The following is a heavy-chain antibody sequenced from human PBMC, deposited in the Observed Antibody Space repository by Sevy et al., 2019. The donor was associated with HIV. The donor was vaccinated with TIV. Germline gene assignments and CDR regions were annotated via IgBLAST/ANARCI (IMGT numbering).Heavy chain of an antibody. Sequence: GGSLRLSCAASGFTFSDHYMDWVRQAPGKGLEWVGRIRNKANSDTTEYAASVKGRFTISRDDSKNSLYLQMNSLKTEDTAVYYCARVPTYGSVTCFLDYWGQGSLVTVSS. CDR2: IRNKANSDTT. CDR1: GFTFSDHY. J-gene: IGHJ4*02. CDR3: ARVPTYGSVTCFLDY. D-gene: IGHD3-10*01. V-gene: IGHV3-72*01.